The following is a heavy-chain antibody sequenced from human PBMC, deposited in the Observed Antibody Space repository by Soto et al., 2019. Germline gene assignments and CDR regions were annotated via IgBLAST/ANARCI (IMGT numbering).Heavy chain of an antibody. V-gene: IGHV3-23*01. Sequence: PGGSLRLSCAASGFTFSSYAMSWVRQAPGKGLEWVSAISGSGGSTYYADSVKGRFTISRDNSKNTLYLQMNSLRAEDTAVYYCATCRSGYDWHWFDPWGQGTLVTVSS. CDR2: ISGSGGST. CDR1: GFTFSSYA. D-gene: IGHD5-12*01. J-gene: IGHJ5*02. CDR3: ATCRSGYDWHWFDP.